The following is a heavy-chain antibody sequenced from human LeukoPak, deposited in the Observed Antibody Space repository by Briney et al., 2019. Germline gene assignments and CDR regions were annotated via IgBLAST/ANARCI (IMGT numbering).Heavy chain of an antibody. CDR2: ISGSGGTT. V-gene: IGHV3-23*01. Sequence: PGGSLRLSCAASGFTFSNYAMTWVRQAAGKGLEWVSLISGSGGTTYYADSVKGRFTVSRDNSKNTLFQQMNSLRADDTAVYYCAKALRNYVSYSYFDLWGRGTLVT. D-gene: IGHD3-10*02. CDR3: AKALRNYVSYSYFDL. J-gene: IGHJ2*01. CDR1: GFTFSNYA.